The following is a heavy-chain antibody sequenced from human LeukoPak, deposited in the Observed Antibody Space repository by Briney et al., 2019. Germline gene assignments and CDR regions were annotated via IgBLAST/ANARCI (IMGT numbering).Heavy chain of an antibody. Sequence: PSETLSLTCTVSGGSISSSSYYWGWLRQPPGKGLEWIGSIHYTGSTYYSASLKSRVTISVDTSKNQFSLKLPSVAAADTAVYYCARDSQYDSSGHAPWGQGILVTVSS. V-gene: IGHV4-39*07. D-gene: IGHD3-22*01. CDR3: ARDSQYDSSGHAP. CDR1: GGSISSSSYY. J-gene: IGHJ5*02. CDR2: IHYTGST.